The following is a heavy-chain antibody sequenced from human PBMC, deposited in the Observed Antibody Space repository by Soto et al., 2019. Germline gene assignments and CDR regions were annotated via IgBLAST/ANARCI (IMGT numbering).Heavy chain of an antibody. CDR3: ARTIVAAGGRRYFDL. CDR2: INSSSSYT. D-gene: IGHD6-13*01. V-gene: IGHV3-11*05. Sequence: QVQLVESGGGLVKPGGSLRLSCAASGFTFSDYYMSWIRQAPGKGLEWVSYINSSSSYTNYADSVKGRFTISRDNAKNSLYLQMNSLIAEDTAVYYCARTIVAAGGRRYFDLWGRGTLVTVSS. J-gene: IGHJ2*01. CDR1: GFTFSDYY.